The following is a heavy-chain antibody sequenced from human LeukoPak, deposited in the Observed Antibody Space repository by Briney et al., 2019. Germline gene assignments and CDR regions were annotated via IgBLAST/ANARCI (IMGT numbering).Heavy chain of an antibody. J-gene: IGHJ4*02. V-gene: IGHV4-34*01. CDR2: IHHSGST. CDR1: GGSFSGYY. CDR3: ARSRGWLQSHPLGY. D-gene: IGHD5-24*01. Sequence: SETLSLTCAVYGGSFSGYYWNWIRQPPWKGLEWIGEIHHSGSTNYNPSLKSRVTISVDTSKNQFSLKLSSVTAADTAVYYCARSRGWLQSHPLGYWGQGTLVTVSS.